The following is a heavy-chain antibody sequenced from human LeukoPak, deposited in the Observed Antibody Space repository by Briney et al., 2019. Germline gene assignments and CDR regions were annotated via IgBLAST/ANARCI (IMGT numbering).Heavy chain of an antibody. CDR3: ARDPGLDI. CDR2: IHQDGSET. CDR1: GFTFTKYW. Sequence: GGSLRLSCAASGFTFTKYWMAWVRQAPAKGLEWVASIHQDGSETHSIDSGRFTISRDNAKNSLYLQMNSLRDDDTAVYYCARDPGLDIWGQGTLVTVSS. V-gene: IGHV3-7*01. J-gene: IGHJ4*02.